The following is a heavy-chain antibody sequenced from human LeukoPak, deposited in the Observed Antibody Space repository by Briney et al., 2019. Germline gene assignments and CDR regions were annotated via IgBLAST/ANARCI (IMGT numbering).Heavy chain of an antibody. V-gene: IGHV4-39*07. CDR1: GGSISSSGYY. Sequence: SETLSLTCTVSGGSISSSGYYWGWIRQPPGKGLEWIVSSHYSGSTSYNASLKSRVTISVYTSNRQFSLKLSSVTAADTAVYFCARGYCSGGTCYSDRGAFDIWGQGTMVTVSS. J-gene: IGHJ3*02. CDR3: ARGYCSGGTCYSDRGAFDI. CDR2: SHYSGST. D-gene: IGHD2-15*01.